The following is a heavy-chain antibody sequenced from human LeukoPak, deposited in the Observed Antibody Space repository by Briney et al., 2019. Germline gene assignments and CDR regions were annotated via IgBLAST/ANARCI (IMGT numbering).Heavy chain of an antibody. CDR2: ITGDGGST. D-gene: IGHD6-13*01. CDR1: GFTFSSYS. J-gene: IGHJ4*02. CDR3: VRQAVADVFFDS. Sequence: PGGSLRLSCSASGFTFSSYSMHWVHQAPGEGLKYISVITGDGGSTYYADSVKGRFTISRDNSKNTLYLQMSSLRTEDTAVYYCVRQAVADVFFDSWGQGTLVTVSS. V-gene: IGHV3-64D*06.